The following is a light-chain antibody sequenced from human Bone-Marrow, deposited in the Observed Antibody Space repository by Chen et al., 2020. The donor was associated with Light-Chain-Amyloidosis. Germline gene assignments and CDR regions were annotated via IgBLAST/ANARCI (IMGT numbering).Light chain of an antibody. J-gene: IGLJ2*01. V-gene: IGLV3-21*03. CDR2: DDT. CDR1: NIGSKT. CDR3: QVGDSISDHSVV. Sequence: SYVLTQPPSVSVAPGKTASFTCGGNNIGSKTVHGYQQEPGPAPVLVVYDDTHRPSGIPERFSGANSGDTATLPISGVEAGEEDAYYCQVGDSISDHSVVFGGGTKLTVL.